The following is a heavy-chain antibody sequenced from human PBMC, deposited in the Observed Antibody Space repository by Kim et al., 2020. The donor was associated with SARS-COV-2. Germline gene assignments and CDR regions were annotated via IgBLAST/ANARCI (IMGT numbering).Heavy chain of an antibody. V-gene: IGHV1-69*13. D-gene: IGHD3-22*01. CDR2: IIPIFGTA. CDR3: ARDLRGITMIAVDNWFDP. J-gene: IGHJ5*02. Sequence: SVKVSCKASGGTFSSYAISWVRQAPGQGLEWMGGIIPIFGTANYAQKFQGRVTITADESTSTAYMELSSLRSEDTAVYYCARDLRGITMIAVDNWFDPWNKGTLVTVSS. CDR1: GGTFSSYA.